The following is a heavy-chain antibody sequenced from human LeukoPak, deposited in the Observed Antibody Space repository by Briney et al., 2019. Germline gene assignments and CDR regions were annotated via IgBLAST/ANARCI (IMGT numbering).Heavy chain of an antibody. Sequence: GGSRRLSCAASGFNVSSNYMSWVRQTPGKGLEWVSLIYNNGNTYYTDSVKGRFTISRDNSKNTLYLQMNSLRAEDTAVYYCAGPRFGELLYDYWGQGTLVTVSS. J-gene: IGHJ4*02. CDR1: GFNVSSNY. CDR3: AGPRFGELLYDY. CDR2: IYNNGNT. D-gene: IGHD3-10*01. V-gene: IGHV3-53*01.